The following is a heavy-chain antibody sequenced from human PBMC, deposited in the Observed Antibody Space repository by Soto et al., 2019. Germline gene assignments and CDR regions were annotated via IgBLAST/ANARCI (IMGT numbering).Heavy chain of an antibody. Sequence: SETLSLTCTVSGGSVSSYYWNWIRQPAGRGLEWIGRMYTSGSTNYNPSLKSRVTMSVDTSKNQFSLNLSSVTAADTAVYYCARDYKADYPLGNWFGPWGQGTVVTVSS. V-gene: IGHV4-4*07. CDR1: GGSVSSYY. CDR3: ARDYKADYPLGNWFGP. CDR2: MYTSGST. D-gene: IGHD3-10*01. J-gene: IGHJ5*02.